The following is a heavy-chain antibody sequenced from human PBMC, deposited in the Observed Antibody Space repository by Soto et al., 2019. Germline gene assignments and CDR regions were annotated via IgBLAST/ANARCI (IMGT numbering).Heavy chain of an antibody. CDR2: ISGSGGST. V-gene: IGHV3-23*01. CDR1: GFTFSGYA. D-gene: IGHD3-3*01. Sequence: PGGSLRLSCAASGFTFSGYAMSWVRQAPGKGLEWVSAISGSGGSTYYADSVKGRFTISRDNSKNTLYLQMNSLRAEDTAVYYCAKDLEDYDFWSGCGMDVWGQGTTVTVSS. CDR3: AKDLEDYDFWSGCGMDV. J-gene: IGHJ6*02.